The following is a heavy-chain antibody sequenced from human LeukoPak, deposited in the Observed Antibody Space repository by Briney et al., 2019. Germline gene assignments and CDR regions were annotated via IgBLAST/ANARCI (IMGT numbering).Heavy chain of an antibody. D-gene: IGHD2-8*01. CDR1: GYTFTGYY. Sequence: GASVTVSCKASGYTFTGYYMHWVRQAPGQGLEWMGWINPNSGGTNYAQKFQGRVTMTRDTSISTAYMELSRLRSDDTAVYYCASEGYCTNGVCQGEFDYWGQGTLVTVSS. CDR3: ASEGYCTNGVCQGEFDY. CDR2: INPNSGGT. V-gene: IGHV1-2*02. J-gene: IGHJ4*02.